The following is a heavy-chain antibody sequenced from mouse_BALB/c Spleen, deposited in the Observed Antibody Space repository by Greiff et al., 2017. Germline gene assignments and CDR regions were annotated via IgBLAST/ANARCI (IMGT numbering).Heavy chain of an antibody. CDR2: INPSTGYT. Sequence: QVQLQQSGAELAKPGASVKMSCKASGYTFTSYWMHWVKQRPGQGLEWIGYINPSTGYTEYNQKFKDKATLTADKSSSTAYMQLSSLTSEDSAVYYCARDDSNYGYFDVWGAGTTVTVSS. CDR3: ARDDSNYGYFDV. CDR1: GYTFTSYW. V-gene: IGHV1-7*01. J-gene: IGHJ1*01. D-gene: IGHD2-5*01.